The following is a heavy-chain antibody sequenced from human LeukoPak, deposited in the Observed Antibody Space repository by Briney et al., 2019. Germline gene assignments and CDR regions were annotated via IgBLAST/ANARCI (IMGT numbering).Heavy chain of an antibody. CDR1: GYYISSGYY. Sequence: SDTLSLTCAVSGYYISSGYYWGWIRQPPGRGLEWIGSIYHSGSTYYNPSLKSRVTISVDTSKNQFSLKLSSVTAADTAVYYCARDGVHYYGSGSYYNGAFDIWGQGTMVTVSS. CDR2: IYHSGST. CDR3: ARDGVHYYGSGSYYNGAFDI. V-gene: IGHV4-38-2*02. D-gene: IGHD3-10*01. J-gene: IGHJ3*02.